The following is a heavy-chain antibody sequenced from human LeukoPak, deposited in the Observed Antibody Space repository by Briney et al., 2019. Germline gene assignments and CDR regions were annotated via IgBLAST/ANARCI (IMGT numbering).Heavy chain of an antibody. CDR1: GGSISSYY. Sequence: SETLSLTCTVSGGSISSYYWSWIRQPPGKGLEYIGYIYYSGSTNYNPSLKSRVTISKDTSKNQFSLKLNSVTAADTALYYCARFVGSSWLAFDIWGQGTMVTVSS. J-gene: IGHJ3*02. CDR3: ARFVGSSWLAFDI. CDR2: IYYSGST. V-gene: IGHV4-59*01. D-gene: IGHD6-13*01.